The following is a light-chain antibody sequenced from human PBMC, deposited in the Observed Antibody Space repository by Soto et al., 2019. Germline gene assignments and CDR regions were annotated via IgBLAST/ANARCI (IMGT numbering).Light chain of an antibody. V-gene: IGKV1-16*01. CDR3: HQYNTYPT. J-gene: IGKJ5*01. Sequence: DIQMTQSPSSLSASVGDRVIITCRASQGVDKYLAWFQQKPGKAPKSLIYGASRLQIGVPSRFSGSGAGTHFTLTSTNLQPEDFATYYCHQYNTYPTFGEGTRLQI. CDR2: GAS. CDR1: QGVDKY.